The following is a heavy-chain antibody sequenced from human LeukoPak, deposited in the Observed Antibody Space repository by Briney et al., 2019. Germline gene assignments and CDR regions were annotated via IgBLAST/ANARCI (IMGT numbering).Heavy chain of an antibody. CDR1: GFTFRTYW. J-gene: IGHJ4*02. CDR2: INSDGSTT. Sequence: PGGSLRLSCAASGFTFRTYWMHWVRHTPGQGLVWVSRINSDGSTTNYADSVKGRFTVSRDNAQNTLYLQMSSLRAEDTAVYYCARAGNYYFEYWGQGVLVTVSS. D-gene: IGHD3-10*01. CDR3: ARAGNYYFEY. V-gene: IGHV3-74*01.